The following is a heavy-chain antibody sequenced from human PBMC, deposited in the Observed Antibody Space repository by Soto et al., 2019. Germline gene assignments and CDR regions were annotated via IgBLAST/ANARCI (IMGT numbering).Heavy chain of an antibody. CDR1: GYTFTSYG. CDR2: ISAYNGNT. V-gene: IGHV1-18*01. D-gene: IGHD6-19*01. CDR3: ARDEGIAVAGTVDY. Sequence: GASVKVSCKASGYTFTSYGISWVRQAPGQGLEWMGWISAYNGNTNYAQKLQGRVTMTTDASTSTAYMELRSLRSDDTAVYYCARDEGIAVAGTVDYWGQGTLVTVSS. J-gene: IGHJ4*02.